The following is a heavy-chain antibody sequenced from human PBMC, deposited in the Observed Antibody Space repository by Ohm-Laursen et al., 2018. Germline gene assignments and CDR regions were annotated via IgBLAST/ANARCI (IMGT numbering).Heavy chain of an antibody. Sequence: PSDTLSLTCTVSGGSINSNYWSWIRQPPGKGLEWIGFIYYSGSTNYNPSLMSRVTISVDTSKNQLSLKLKSVTAADTAVYYCATLYGTGSNSDSWGQGTLVTVSS. J-gene: IGHJ4*02. D-gene: IGHD3-10*01. CDR2: IYYSGST. CDR3: ATLYGTGSNSDS. V-gene: IGHV4-59*07. CDR1: GGSINSNY.